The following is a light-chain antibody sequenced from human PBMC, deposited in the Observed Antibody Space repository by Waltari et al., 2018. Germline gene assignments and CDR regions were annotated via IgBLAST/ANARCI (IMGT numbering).Light chain of an antibody. J-gene: IGLJ2*01. CDR3: GAWDSSLNSLV. V-gene: IGLV1-51*01. CDR2: NNN. CDR1: SSNIGNNY. Sequence: QSVLTQPASVSAAPGQKVTIPCSARSSNIGNNYVSWYQHVPGTAPKALIYNNNKRPSGIPDRFSGSKSGTSATLGITGLQTGDEADYYCGAWDSSLNSLVFGGGTKVTVL.